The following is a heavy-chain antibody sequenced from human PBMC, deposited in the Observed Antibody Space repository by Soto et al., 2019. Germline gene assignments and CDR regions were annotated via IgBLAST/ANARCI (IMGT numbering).Heavy chain of an antibody. CDR1: GFTFSSYW. Sequence: PGGSLRLSCAASGFTFSSYWMSWVRQAPGKGLEWVANIKQDGSEKYYVDSVKGRFTISRDNAKNSLYLQMNSLRAEDTAVYYCARTLTIFGVVIIGGDYYFDYWGQGTPVTVSS. CDR2: IKQDGSEK. J-gene: IGHJ4*02. V-gene: IGHV3-7*05. CDR3: ARTLTIFGVVIIGGDYYFDY. D-gene: IGHD3-3*01.